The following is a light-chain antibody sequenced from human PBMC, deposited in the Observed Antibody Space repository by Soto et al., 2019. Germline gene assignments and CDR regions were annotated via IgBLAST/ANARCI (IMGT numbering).Light chain of an antibody. Sequence: EIVMTQSPATLSVSPGARAPLSCRASQSVSNNYLAWYQQKPGQAPRLLIYDASNRATGIPDRFSGSGSGTDFTLTISRLEPEDFAVYYCQQSGSSPITFGQGTRLEIK. CDR3: QQSGSSPIT. V-gene: IGKV3-20*01. J-gene: IGKJ5*01. CDR1: QSVSNNY. CDR2: DAS.